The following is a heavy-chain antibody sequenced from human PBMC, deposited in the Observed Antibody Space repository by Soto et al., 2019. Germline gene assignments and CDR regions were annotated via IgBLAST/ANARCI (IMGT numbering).Heavy chain of an antibody. CDR3: ARQIRFLEWLETYYYYYMDV. D-gene: IGHD3-3*01. Sequence: QVQLVQSGAEVKKPGASVKVSCKASGYTFTSYGLSWVRQAPGQGLEWMGWISAYNGNTNYAQKLQGRVTMTTDTSTSTAYMELRSLRADDTAVYYCARQIRFLEWLETYYYYYMDVWGKGTTVTVSS. J-gene: IGHJ6*03. CDR2: ISAYNGNT. V-gene: IGHV1-18*01. CDR1: GYTFTSYG.